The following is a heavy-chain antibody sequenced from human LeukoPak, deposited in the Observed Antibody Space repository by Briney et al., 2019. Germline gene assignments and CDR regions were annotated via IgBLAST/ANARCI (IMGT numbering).Heavy chain of an antibody. Sequence: GGSLRLSCEVSGFTFSNYAMNWVRQAPGKGLEWVSSINASAGSAVYGDSVEGRFTISRVNAENTLYLQMNSLRADDTDIYYCAKDQRSGEYDYGWGPFDIWGQGTMVTVSS. CDR2: INASAGSA. D-gene: IGHD3-10*01. J-gene: IGHJ3*02. V-gene: IGHV3-23*01. CDR1: GFTFSNYA. CDR3: AKDQRSGEYDYGWGPFDI.